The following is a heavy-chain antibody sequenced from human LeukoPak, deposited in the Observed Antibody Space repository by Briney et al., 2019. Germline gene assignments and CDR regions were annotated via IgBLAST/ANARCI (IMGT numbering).Heavy chain of an antibody. J-gene: IGHJ5*02. V-gene: IGHV4-34*01. CDR3: ARHLSFPGQGWFDP. D-gene: IGHD3-3*02. CDR2: INHSGST. Sequence: KTSETLSLTCAVYGGSFSGYYWSWIRQPPGKGLEWIGEINHSGSTNYNPSLKSRVTISVDTSKNQFSLKLSSVTAADTAVYYCARHLSFPGQGWFDPWGQGTLVTVSS. CDR1: GGSFSGYY.